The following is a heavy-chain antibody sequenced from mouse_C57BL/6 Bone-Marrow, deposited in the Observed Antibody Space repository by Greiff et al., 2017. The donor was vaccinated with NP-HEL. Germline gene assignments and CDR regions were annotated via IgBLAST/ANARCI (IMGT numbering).Heavy chain of an antibody. CDR1: GYTFTSYW. CDR3: ARGYYAMDY. J-gene: IGHJ4*01. CDR2: IDPSDSVT. V-gene: IGHV1-52*01. Sequence: QVQLQQPGAELVRPGSSVKLSCKASGYTFTSYWMHWVKQRPIQGLEWIGNIDPSDSVTHYNQKFKEKATLPVDKSTSTAYMQLSSVTSEDSAVYYYARGYYAMDYWGQGTSVTVSS.